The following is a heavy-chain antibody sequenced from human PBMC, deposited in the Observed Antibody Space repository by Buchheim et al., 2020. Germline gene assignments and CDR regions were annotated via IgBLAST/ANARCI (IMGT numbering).Heavy chain of an antibody. Sequence: QLQLQESGPGLVKPSETLSLTCTVSGDSIGSSSNFWGWIRQAPGKGLEWIVSTHYTRTTYYNPSLKSRVTISVDTSKNQFSLTLNSVTAADTAIYYCARRALWSGDGYSWFDSWGQGIL. CDR1: GDSIGSSSNF. CDR2: THYTRTT. D-gene: IGHD3-3*01. J-gene: IGHJ5*01. V-gene: IGHV4-39*07. CDR3: ARRALWSGDGYSWFDS.